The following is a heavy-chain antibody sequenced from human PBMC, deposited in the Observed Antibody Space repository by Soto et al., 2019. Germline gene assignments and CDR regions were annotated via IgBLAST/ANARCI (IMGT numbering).Heavy chain of an antibody. CDR1: GYTFTSYD. Sequence: QVQLVQSGAEVKKPGASVKVSCKASGYTFTSYDINWVRQATGQGLEWMGWMNPNSGNTGYAQKFHGRVTMTRNTSISTTYMELSSLRSEDTAVYYCAGGPRSRYYYYMDVWGKGTTVTVSS. D-gene: IGHD6-13*01. V-gene: IGHV1-8*01. CDR3: AGGPRSRYYYYMDV. J-gene: IGHJ6*03. CDR2: MNPNSGNT.